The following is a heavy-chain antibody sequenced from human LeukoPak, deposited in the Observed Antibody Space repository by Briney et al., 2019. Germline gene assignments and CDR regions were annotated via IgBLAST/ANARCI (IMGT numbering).Heavy chain of an antibody. CDR1: GFTFSSYA. Sequence: GALRLSCAASGFTFSSYAMSWVRQAPGKGLEWVSAISGSGGSTYYADSVKGRFTISRDNSKNTLYLQMNSLRAEDTAVYYCAKESCGSTSCYIFDYWGQGTLVTVSS. V-gene: IGHV3-23*01. CDR3: AKESCGSTSCYIFDY. D-gene: IGHD2-2*02. J-gene: IGHJ4*02. CDR2: ISGSGGST.